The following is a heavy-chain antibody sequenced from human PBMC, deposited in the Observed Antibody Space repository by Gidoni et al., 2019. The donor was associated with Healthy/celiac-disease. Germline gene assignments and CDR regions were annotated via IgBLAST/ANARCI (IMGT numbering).Heavy chain of an antibody. V-gene: IGHV3-30*02. J-gene: IGHJ4*02. CDR2: IRDDGSNK. D-gene: IGHD6-6*01. CDR3: AKDRASSSSSFDY. Sequence: QVQLVESGGGVVQPGGSLRLSWAASGFTFSSYGMHWVRQAPGKGLEGVAFIRDDGSNKYYADSVKGRFTISRDNSKNTLYLQMNSLRAEDTAVYYCAKDRASSSSSFDYWGQGTLVTVSS. CDR1: GFTFSSYG.